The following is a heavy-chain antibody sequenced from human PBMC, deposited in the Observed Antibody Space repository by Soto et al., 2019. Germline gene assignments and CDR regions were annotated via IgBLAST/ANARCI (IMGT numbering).Heavy chain of an antibody. CDR3: ARGQLVWYGDLTPYYRDMDV. CDR1: GGSFDDFY. CDR2: ISHDGGT. V-gene: IGHV4-34*01. D-gene: IGHD3-10*01. Sequence: SETLSLTCAFYGGSFDDFYWSWVSQSPGKGLEWIGEISHDGGTNYSPSLASRISISADTSKNQFSLHLKSVTAADTGLYYCARGQLVWYGDLTPYYRDMDVWGQGTTVTVSS. J-gene: IGHJ6*02.